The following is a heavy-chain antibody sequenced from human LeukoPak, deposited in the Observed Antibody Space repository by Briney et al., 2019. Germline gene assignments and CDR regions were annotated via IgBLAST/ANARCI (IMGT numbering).Heavy chain of an antibody. CDR1: GYTFSNYG. CDR3: ARYNSLLRGVTTSDY. D-gene: IGHD3-10*01. Sequence: GTSVKVSCKASGYTFSNYGITWLRQAPGQGLEWMGTISGHNGDVNYAPKFQGRVTMTTDTSTTTAYMELRSLRFDDTAVYYCARYNSLLRGVTTSDYWGQGTLVTVSS. V-gene: IGHV1-18*01. CDR2: ISGHNGDV. J-gene: IGHJ4*02.